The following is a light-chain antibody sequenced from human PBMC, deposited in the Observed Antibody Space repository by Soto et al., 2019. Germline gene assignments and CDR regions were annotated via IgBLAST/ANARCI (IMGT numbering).Light chain of an antibody. CDR1: QSIIRW. Sequence: DIQMTQSPSTLSASVGDSVTITCRASQSIIRWLAWYQQKPGKAPKLLIYDASSLESGVPSRFSGSGSGTGFTLTISSLQPDDFASYHCQQYQTFFLTFGGGTKVDIK. CDR2: DAS. J-gene: IGKJ4*01. V-gene: IGKV1-5*01. CDR3: QQYQTFFLT.